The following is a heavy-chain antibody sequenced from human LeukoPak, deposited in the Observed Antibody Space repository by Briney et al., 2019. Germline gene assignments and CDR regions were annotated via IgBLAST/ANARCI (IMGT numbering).Heavy chain of an antibody. D-gene: IGHD3-22*01. CDR1: GFTFSSFG. Sequence: PGGSLRLSCSASGFTFSSFGMSWVRQAPGKGLEWVSCISDSGDSTDYADSTKGRFTISRANSKTTLYLQMNSLRAEDTAVYYCAKASVVVICSFDYWGQGTLVTVSS. CDR3: AKASVVVICSFDY. J-gene: IGHJ4*02. CDR2: ISDSGDST. V-gene: IGHV3-23*01.